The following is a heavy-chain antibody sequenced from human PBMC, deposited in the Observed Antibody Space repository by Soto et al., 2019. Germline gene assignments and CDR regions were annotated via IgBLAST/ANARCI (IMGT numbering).Heavy chain of an antibody. CDR1: GFTVSSKY. J-gene: IGHJ6*04. CDR3: ARDDVICDGGRCYGVPLDF. D-gene: IGHD2-15*01. V-gene: IGHV3-66*01. Sequence: GGSLRLACAASGFTVSSKYMTWVRRPPGKGLEWFSLIQSGGTTYYADTVKGRFTISRDTSENTLQLQMDSLRVEDTAVYYCARDDVICDGGRCYGVPLDFWGKGTTVTVSS. CDR2: IQSGGTT.